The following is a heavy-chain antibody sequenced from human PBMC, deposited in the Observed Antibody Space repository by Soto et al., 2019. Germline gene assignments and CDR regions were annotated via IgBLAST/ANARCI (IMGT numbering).Heavy chain of an antibody. CDR2: VYYTGDT. CDR1: SGPDRSHN. CDR3: VRQGIDYLHGLVDV. D-gene: IGHD4-17*01. J-gene: IGHJ6*02. V-gene: IGHV4-59*08. Sequence: QVQLQQSGPRRVKPSETLSLTCTVSSGPDRSHNWGWIRQPPGRGLEWIGYVYYTGDTAYNPSLRSRLSISADTSTNNFSLTLSSVTAADTAVYYCVRQGIDYLHGLVDVWGQGTTVSVSS.